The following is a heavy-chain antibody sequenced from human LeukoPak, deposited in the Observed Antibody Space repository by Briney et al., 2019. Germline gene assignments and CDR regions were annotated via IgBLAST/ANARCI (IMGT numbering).Heavy chain of an antibody. V-gene: IGHV1-8*01. CDR3: ARVRLFHPWKRENAFDI. J-gene: IGHJ3*02. Sequence: GASVKVSCKASGYTFTSYDINWVRQATGQGLEWMGWMNPNSGNTGYAQKFQGRVTMTRNTSISTAYMELSSLRSEDTAVYYCARVRLFHPWKRENAFDIWGQGTMVTVSS. CDR2: MNPNSGNT. CDR1: GYTFTSYD. D-gene: IGHD1-1*01.